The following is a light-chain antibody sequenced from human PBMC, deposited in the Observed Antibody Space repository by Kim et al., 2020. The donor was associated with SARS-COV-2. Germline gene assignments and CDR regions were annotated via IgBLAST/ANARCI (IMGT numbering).Light chain of an antibody. CDR1: QTVRGNY. Sequence: EIVVTQSPSTLSLSPGEGATLSCRASQTVRGNYVAWYQQRPGQAPRPLIYGASRRATDVPDRFSASGSGTDFTLTISRLEPDDFGVYYCRQYGSAPDTFGQGTKLEI. CDR2: GAS. V-gene: IGKV3-20*01. J-gene: IGKJ2*01. CDR3: RQYGSAPDT.